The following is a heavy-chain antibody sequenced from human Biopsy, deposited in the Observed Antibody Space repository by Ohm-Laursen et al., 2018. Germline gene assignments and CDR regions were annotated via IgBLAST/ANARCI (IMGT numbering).Heavy chain of an antibody. D-gene: IGHD1-20*01. CDR1: GGTLITYA. CDR3: AGDINNWNVNY. Sequence: SVKVSCKASGGTLITYAISWVRQAPGQGLEWMGRIIPILHVPTYAQSFQGRVTISADKSTSTAYMELSGLRSEDTAVYYCAGDINNWNVNYWGQGTLVIVSS. V-gene: IGHV1-69*04. J-gene: IGHJ4*02. CDR2: IIPILHVP.